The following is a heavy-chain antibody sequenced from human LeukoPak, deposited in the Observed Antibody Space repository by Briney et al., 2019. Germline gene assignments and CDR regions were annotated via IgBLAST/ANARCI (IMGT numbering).Heavy chain of an antibody. CDR3: ARLRSTYWYFDL. J-gene: IGHJ2*01. Sequence: SETLSLTCTVSGGSISSYYWSWIRQPAGKGLEWIGRIYTSGSTNYNPSLKSRVTMPVDTSKNQFSLKLSSVTAADTAVYYCARLRSTYWYFDLWGRGTLVTVSS. V-gene: IGHV4-4*07. CDR1: GGSISSYY. CDR2: IYTSGST. D-gene: IGHD4-17*01.